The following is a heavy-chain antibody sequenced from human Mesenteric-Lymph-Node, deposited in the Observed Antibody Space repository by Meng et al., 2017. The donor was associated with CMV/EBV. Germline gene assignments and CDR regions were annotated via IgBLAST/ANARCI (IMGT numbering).Heavy chain of an antibody. Sequence: SLKISCEASGFIFDDHSMHWVRQAPGKGLEWVSLVCCDSYSIDYADSVKGRFTISRDNAKNSLYLQMNSLRAEDTALYYCAKDVGIKYYYYAMDVWGQGTTVTVSS. J-gene: IGHJ6*02. CDR2: VCCDSYSI. V-gene: IGHV3-9*01. CDR1: GFIFDDHS. D-gene: IGHD1-14*01. CDR3: AKDVGIKYYYYAMDV.